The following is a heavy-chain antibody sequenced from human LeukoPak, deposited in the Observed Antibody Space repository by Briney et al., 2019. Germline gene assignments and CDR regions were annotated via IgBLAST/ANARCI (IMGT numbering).Heavy chain of an antibody. J-gene: IGHJ5*02. CDR3: ARELLWFGESWFDP. Sequence: GASVKVSCKASGYTFTSYGISRVRQAPGQGLEWMGWISAYNGNTNYAQKLQGRVTMTTDTSTSTAYMELRSLRSDDTAVYYCARELLWFGESWFDPWGQGTLVTVSS. D-gene: IGHD3-10*01. CDR1: GYTFTSYG. CDR2: ISAYNGNT. V-gene: IGHV1-18*01.